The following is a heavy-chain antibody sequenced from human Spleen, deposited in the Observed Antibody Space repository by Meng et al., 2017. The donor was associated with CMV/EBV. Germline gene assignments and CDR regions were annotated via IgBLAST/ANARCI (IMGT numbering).Heavy chain of an antibody. CDR2: ISSSSSTI. D-gene: IGHD2-2*01. CDR3: ARLTGHCSSTSCYYWLDP. V-gene: IGHV3-48*04. CDR1: GFRLSSFW. J-gene: IGHJ5*02. Sequence: GESLKISCAASGFRLSSFWMTWVRQAPGKGLEWVSYISSSSSTIYYADSVKGRFTISRDNAKNSLYLQLNSLRGEDTAVYYCARLTGHCSSTSCYYWLDPWGQGTLVTVSS.